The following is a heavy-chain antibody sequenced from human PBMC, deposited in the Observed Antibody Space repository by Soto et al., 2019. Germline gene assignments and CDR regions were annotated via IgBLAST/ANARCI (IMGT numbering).Heavy chain of an antibody. CDR2: IYYSGST. V-gene: IGHV4-59*01. CDR1: GGSISSYY. Sequence: SETLSLTCTVSGGSISSYYWSWIRQPPGKGLEWIGYIYYSGSTNYNPSLKSRVTISVDTSKNQFSLKLSSVTAADTAVYYCARDRAGYSSSVRYYYGMDVWGQGTTVTVSS. CDR3: ARDRAGYSSSVRYYYGMDV. D-gene: IGHD6-6*01. J-gene: IGHJ6*02.